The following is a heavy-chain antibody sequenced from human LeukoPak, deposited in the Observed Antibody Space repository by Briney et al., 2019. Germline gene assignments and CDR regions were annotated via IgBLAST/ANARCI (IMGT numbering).Heavy chain of an antibody. CDR3: ARDVATYYILTGYYFDY. D-gene: IGHD3-9*01. Sequence: ASVKVSCKASGYTFTSYYMHWVRQAPGQGLEWMGIINTSGGSTSYAQKFQGRVTMTRDTSTSTVYMELSSLRSEDTAVYYCARDVATYYILTGYYFDYWGQGTLVTVSS. V-gene: IGHV1-46*01. CDR1: GYTFTSYY. J-gene: IGHJ4*02. CDR2: INTSGGST.